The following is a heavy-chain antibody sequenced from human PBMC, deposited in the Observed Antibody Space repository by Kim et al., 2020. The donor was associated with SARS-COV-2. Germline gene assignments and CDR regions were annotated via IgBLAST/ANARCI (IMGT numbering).Heavy chain of an antibody. CDR3: ARVLLWFGEFPSWFDP. V-gene: IGHV4-59*01. D-gene: IGHD3-10*01. J-gene: IGHJ5*02. Sequence: SLKSRVTISVDTSKNQFSLKLSSVTAADTAVYYCARVLLWFGEFPSWFDPWGQGTLVTVSS.